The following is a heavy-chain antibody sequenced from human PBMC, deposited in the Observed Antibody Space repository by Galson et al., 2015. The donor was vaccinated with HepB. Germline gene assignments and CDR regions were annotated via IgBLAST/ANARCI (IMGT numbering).Heavy chain of an antibody. CDR1: GYTFTSYG. CDR2: ISAYNGNT. J-gene: IGHJ6*02. CDR3: AREWSAAANSCYYGMDV. Sequence: SVKVSCKASGYTFTSYGISWVRQAPGQGLEWMGWISAYNGNTNYAQKLQGRVTMTTDTSTSTAYMELRSLRSDDTAVYYCAREWSAAANSCYYGMDVWGQGTTVTVSS. V-gene: IGHV1-18*04. D-gene: IGHD6-25*01.